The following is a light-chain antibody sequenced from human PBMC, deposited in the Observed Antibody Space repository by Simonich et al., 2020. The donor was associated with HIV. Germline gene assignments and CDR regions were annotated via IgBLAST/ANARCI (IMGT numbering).Light chain of an antibody. J-gene: IGLJ3*02. V-gene: IGLV4-69*01. CDR1: SWHSSYA. CDR3: QTWGTGIRV. Sequence: QLVLTQSPSASASLGALVKLTCTLSSWHSSYAIAWHQQQPEKGPRYLMKLNNDGSHNKGDRIPDRFSGSSSGAERYLTISSLQSEDEADYYCQTWGTGIRVFGGGTKLTVL. CDR2: LNNDGSH.